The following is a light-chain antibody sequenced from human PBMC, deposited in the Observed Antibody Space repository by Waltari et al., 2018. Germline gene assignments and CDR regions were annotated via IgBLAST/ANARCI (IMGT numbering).Light chain of an antibody. J-gene: IGLJ2*01. CDR3: QTCDTTVLI. CDR1: RGSITSDF. V-gene: IGLV6-57*04. Sequence: NFVLTQPHSVSGSPGRTVTISCTRSRGSITSDFVQWYRLRPGSAPTTIIYKDNQRPSGVPDRFSGSIDTSSNSASLTISVLTTEDEADYYCQTCDTTVLIFGGGTQLTVL. CDR2: KDN.